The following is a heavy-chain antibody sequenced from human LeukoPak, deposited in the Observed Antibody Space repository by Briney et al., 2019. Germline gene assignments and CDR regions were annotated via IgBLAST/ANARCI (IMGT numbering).Heavy chain of an antibody. J-gene: IGHJ4*02. CDR3: ARAGEVEMATIAPLYFDY. CDR1: GGSISSYY. D-gene: IGHD5-24*01. V-gene: IGHV4-59*01. Sequence: SETLSLTCTVSGGSISSYYWSWIRQPPGKGLEWIGYIYYSGGTNYNPSLKSRVTIPVDTSKNQFSLKLSSVTAADTAVYYCARAGEVEMATIAPLYFDYWGQGTLVTVSS. CDR2: IYYSGGT.